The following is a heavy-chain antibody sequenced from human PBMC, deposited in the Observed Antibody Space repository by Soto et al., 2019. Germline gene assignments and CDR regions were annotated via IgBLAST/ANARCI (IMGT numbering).Heavy chain of an antibody. J-gene: IGHJ6*03. Sequence: ASVKVSCKASGYTFTSYDINWVRQATGQGLEWMGWMNPNSGNTGYAQKFQGRVTMTRNTSISTAYMELSSLRSEDTAVYYCARGHTPQYDYIWGSYRSYYYYYMDVWGKGTTVTVSS. CDR2: MNPNSGNT. V-gene: IGHV1-8*01. CDR3: ARGHTPQYDYIWGSYRSYYYYYMDV. D-gene: IGHD3-16*02. CDR1: GYTFTSYD.